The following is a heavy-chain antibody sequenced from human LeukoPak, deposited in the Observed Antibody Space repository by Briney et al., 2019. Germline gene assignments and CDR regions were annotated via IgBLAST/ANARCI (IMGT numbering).Heavy chain of an antibody. J-gene: IGHJ3*02. Sequence: PGGSLRLSCAASGFTFDDYAMHWVRQVPGKGLEWVSGISWNSGSIGYADSVKGRFTISRDNAKNSLYLQMNSLRAEDTAVYYCARSGTTYYYDSGTRIWGQGTMVTVSS. CDR1: GFTFDDYA. V-gene: IGHV3-9*01. CDR3: ARSGTTYYYDSGTRI. D-gene: IGHD3-22*01. CDR2: ISWNSGSI.